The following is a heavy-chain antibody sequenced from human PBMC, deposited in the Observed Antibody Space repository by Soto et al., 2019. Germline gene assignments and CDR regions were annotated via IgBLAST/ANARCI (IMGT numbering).Heavy chain of an antibody. J-gene: IGHJ6*02. V-gene: IGHV3-30*18. CDR3: AKSHESLGYYYYYYGMDV. D-gene: IGHD7-27*01. Sequence: GGSLRLSCAASGFTFSSYGMHWVRQAPGKGLEWVAVISYDGSNKYYADSVKGRFTISRDNSKNTLYLQMNSLRAEDTAVYYCAKSHESLGYYYYYYGMDVWGQGTTVTVSS. CDR1: GFTFSSYG. CDR2: ISYDGSNK.